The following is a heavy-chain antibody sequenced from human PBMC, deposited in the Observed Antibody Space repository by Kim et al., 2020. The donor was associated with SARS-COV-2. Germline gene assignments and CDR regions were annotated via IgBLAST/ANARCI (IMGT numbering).Heavy chain of an antibody. J-gene: IGHJ6*02. CDR3: AQARGSTYYYGSGSYWDYGMDV. Sequence: GGSLRLSCAASGFTFSSYAMSWVRQAPGKGLEWVSAISGSGGSTYYADSVKGRFTISRDNSKNTLYLQMNSLRAEDTAVYYCAQARGSTYYYGSGSYWDYGMDVWGRGTTVTVSS. CDR1: GFTFSSYA. V-gene: IGHV3-23*01. D-gene: IGHD3-10*01. CDR2: ISGSGGST.